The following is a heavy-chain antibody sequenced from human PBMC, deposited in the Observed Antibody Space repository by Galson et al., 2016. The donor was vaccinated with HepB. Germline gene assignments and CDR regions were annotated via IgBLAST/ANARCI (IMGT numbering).Heavy chain of an antibody. CDR2: IDPRDSST. Sequence: QSGAEVKKPGESPRISCTASGYIFTHYWITWVRQMPGKGLEWMRRIDPRDSSTQSSPSSPGHVTISHDKSINTAYLQWVSLMASDPAMYYCARHALGRNGCHYFDYWSQGTLVTVSS. CDR3: ARHALGRNGCHYFDY. J-gene: IGHJ4*02. CDR1: GYIFTHYW. V-gene: IGHV5-10-1*01. D-gene: IGHD6-19*01.